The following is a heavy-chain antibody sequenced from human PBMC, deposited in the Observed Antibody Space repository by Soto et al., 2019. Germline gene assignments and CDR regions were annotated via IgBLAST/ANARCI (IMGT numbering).Heavy chain of an antibody. CDR1: GFSLSNYA. CDR3: AKPRDPSRGAFDI. CDR2: LSGDGENT. V-gene: IGHV3-23*01. D-gene: IGHD3-10*01. Sequence: GGSLRLSCAASGFSLSNYAMSWVRQAPGKGLEWVSALSGDGENTYYADSVKGRFTISRDNSKNTLYLQMNSLTAEDTAVYYCAKPRDPSRGAFDIWGQGTMVTVSS. J-gene: IGHJ3*02.